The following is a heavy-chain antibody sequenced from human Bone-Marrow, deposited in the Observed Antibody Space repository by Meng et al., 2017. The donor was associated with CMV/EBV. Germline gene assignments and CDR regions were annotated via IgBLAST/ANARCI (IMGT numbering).Heavy chain of an antibody. Sequence: QVQLRESGPGLVKPLQTLSLTCTVSGGSISSRNYFWSWIRQHPGKGPEWIGYIQYTGTTYYHPSLQSRVTISVDTSKNQFSLMLSSVTAADTAIYYCAREVIAAADTDALDIWGQGTMVTVSS. D-gene: IGHD6-25*01. CDR2: IQYTGTT. CDR3: AREVIAAADTDALDI. V-gene: IGHV4-31*03. J-gene: IGHJ3*02. CDR1: GGSISSRNYF.